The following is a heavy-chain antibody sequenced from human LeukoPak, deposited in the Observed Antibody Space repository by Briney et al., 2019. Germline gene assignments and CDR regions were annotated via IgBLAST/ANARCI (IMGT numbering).Heavy chain of an antibody. D-gene: IGHD4/OR15-4a*01. CDR3: ARFRYDYGDGPDY. V-gene: IGHV1-8*01. Sequence: ASVKVSCKASGYTFTSYDINWVRQAAGQGLEWMGFMTPNSGNTGHAQKLQGRVTMTRNNSISTAYMELSSLRSEDTAVYYCARFRYDYGDGPDYWGQGTLVTVSS. CDR2: MTPNSGNT. CDR1: GYTFTSYD. J-gene: IGHJ4*02.